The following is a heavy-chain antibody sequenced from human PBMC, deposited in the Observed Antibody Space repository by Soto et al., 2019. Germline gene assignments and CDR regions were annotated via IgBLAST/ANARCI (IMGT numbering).Heavy chain of an antibody. V-gene: IGHV3-30-3*01. D-gene: IGHD6-6*01. J-gene: IGHJ4*02. CDR2: ISYDGSNK. CDR1: GFTFSSYA. CDR3: ARDRAARLDY. Sequence: QVQLVDSGGGVVQPGRSLRLSCAASGFTFSSYAMHWVRQAPGKGLEWVAVISYDGSNKYYADSVKGRFTISRDNSKNTLYLQMNSLRAEDTAVYYCARDRAARLDYWGQGTLVTVSS.